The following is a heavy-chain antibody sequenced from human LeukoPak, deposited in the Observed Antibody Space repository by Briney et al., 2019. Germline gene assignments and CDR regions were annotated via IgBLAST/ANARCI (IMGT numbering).Heavy chain of an antibody. V-gene: IGHV3-7*01. CDR1: GFTFSSYW. D-gene: IGHD3-22*01. Sequence: PGGSLRLSCAASGFTFSSYWMSWVRQAPGKGLEWVANIKQDGSEKYYVDSVKGRFTISRDNAKNSLYLQMNSLRAEDTAVYYCARALGNYYDSSGYYFFEPGGGFDYWGQGTLVTVSS. CDR2: IKQDGSEK. J-gene: IGHJ4*02. CDR3: ARALGNYYDSSGYYFFEPGGGFDY.